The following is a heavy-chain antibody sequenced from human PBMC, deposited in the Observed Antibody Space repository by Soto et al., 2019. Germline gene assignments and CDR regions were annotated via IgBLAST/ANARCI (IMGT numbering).Heavy chain of an antibody. V-gene: IGHV4-59*01. CDR2: IYYSGST. D-gene: IGHD3-9*01. CDR3: ARRVDILTGYYYYYYMDV. CDR1: GGSISSYY. J-gene: IGHJ6*03. Sequence: SETLSLTCTVSGGSISSYYWSWIRQPPGKGLEWIGYIYYSGSTNYNPSLKSRVTIPVDTSKNQFSLKLSSVTAADTAVYYCARRVDILTGYYYYYYMDVWGKGTTVTVSS.